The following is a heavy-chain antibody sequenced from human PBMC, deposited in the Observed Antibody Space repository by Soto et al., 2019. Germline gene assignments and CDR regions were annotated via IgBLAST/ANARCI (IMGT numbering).Heavy chain of an antibody. CDR1: GGSISSYY. CDR3: ARDVRFLEWLGWFDT. V-gene: IGHV4-59*01. J-gene: IGHJ5*02. CDR2: IYYSGST. D-gene: IGHD3-3*01. Sequence: SETLSLTCTVSGGSISSYYWSWIRQPPGKGLEWIGYIYYSGSTNYNPSLKSRVTISVDTSKNQFSLKLSSVTAADTAVYYCARDVRFLEWLGWFDTWGQGTLVTVSS.